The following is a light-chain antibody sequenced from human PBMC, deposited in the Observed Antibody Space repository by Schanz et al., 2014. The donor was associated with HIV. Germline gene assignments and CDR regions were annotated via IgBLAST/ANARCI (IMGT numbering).Light chain of an antibody. CDR2: DVN. Sequence: QSALTQPASVSGSPGQSITISCTGTSSDGGSYNLLSWYQQYPGKAPKLMIYDVNIRPSGVSNRFSGSKSGNTASLTISGLQAEDEADYYCSSYTSSSTPLVFGGGTKVTVL. V-gene: IGLV2-14*02. CDR3: SSYTSSSTPLV. CDR1: SSDGGSYNL. J-gene: IGLJ3*02.